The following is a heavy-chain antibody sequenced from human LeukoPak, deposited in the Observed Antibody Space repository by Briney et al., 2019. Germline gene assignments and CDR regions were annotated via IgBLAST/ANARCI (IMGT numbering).Heavy chain of an antibody. CDR1: GFTFSRQW. V-gene: IGHV3-7*01. D-gene: IGHD3-22*01. CDR3: ARVGDENSGYRHYDH. J-gene: IGHJ4*02. CDR2: IKQDGSEQ. Sequence: PGGSLRLSYAASGFTFSRQWMTWVRQAPGKGLQWVAIIKQDGSEQKYVDSVKGRFTISRDNAKNSLYLQMNNLRVEDTAVYYCARVGDENSGYRHYDHWGQGTLVTVSS.